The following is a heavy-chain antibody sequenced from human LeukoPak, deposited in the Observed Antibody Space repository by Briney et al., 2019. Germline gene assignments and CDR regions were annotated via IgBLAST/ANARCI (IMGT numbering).Heavy chain of an antibody. CDR3: ARSINYDILTGYYVDFDY. CDR2: IYYSGST. Sequence: SETLSLTCAVSGYSISSGYYWSWIRQPPGKGLEWIGYIYYSGSTNYNPSLKSRVTISVDTSKNQFSLKLSSVTAADTAVYYCARSINYDILTGYYVDFDYWGQGTLVTVSS. D-gene: IGHD3-9*01. CDR1: GYSISSGYY. V-gene: IGHV4-61*01. J-gene: IGHJ4*02.